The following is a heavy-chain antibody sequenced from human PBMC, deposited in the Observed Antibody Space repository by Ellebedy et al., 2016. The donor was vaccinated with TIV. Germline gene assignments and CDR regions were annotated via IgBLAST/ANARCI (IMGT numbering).Heavy chain of an antibody. D-gene: IGHD3-22*01. CDR3: ARDALITMIVVVISPRPPDY. CDR1: GFTFSSYA. CDR2: ISYDGSNK. J-gene: IGHJ4*02. V-gene: IGHV3-30-3*01. Sequence: GGSLRLXXAASGFTFSSYAMHWVRQAPGKGLEWVAVISYDGSNKYYADSVKGRFTISRDNSKNTLYLQMNSLRAEDTAVYYCARDALITMIVVVISPRPPDYWGQGTLVTVSS.